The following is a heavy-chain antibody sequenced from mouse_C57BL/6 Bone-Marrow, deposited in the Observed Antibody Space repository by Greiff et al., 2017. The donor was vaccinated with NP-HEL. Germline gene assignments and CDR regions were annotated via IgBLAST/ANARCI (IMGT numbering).Heavy chain of an antibody. CDR3: AREGGLWLRLRGFAY. J-gene: IGHJ3*01. V-gene: IGHV1-69*01. CDR2: IDPSDSYT. D-gene: IGHD3-2*02. CDR1: GYTFTSYW. Sequence: QVHVKQPGAELVMPGASVKLSCKASGYTFTSYWMHWVKQRPGQGLEWIGEIDPSDSYTNYNQKFKGKSTLTVDKSSSTAYMQLSSLTSEDSAVYYCAREGGLWLRLRGFAYWGQGTLVTVSA.